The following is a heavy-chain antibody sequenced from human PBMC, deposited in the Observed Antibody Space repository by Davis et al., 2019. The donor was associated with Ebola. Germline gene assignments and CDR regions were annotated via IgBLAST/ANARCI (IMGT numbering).Heavy chain of an antibody. D-gene: IGHD2-21*01. CDR2: INPSGGST. J-gene: IGHJ6*02. Sequence: ASVKVSCKASGYTFTSYYMHWVRQAPGQGLEWMGIINPSGGSTSYAQKFQGRVTMTRDTSTSTVYMELSSLRSEDTAVYYCARERHMIAYYYYYGMDVWGQGTTVTVPS. V-gene: IGHV1-46*01. CDR1: GYTFTSYY. CDR3: ARERHMIAYYYYYGMDV.